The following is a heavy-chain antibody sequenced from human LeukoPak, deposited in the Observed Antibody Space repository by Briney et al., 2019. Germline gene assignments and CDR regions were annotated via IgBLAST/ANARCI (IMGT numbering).Heavy chain of an antibody. V-gene: IGHV4-39*07. J-gene: IGHJ4*02. CDR1: GGSISSSSYY. CDR3: ARVGRIAARRGYFDY. Sequence: SETLSLTCTVSGGSISSSSYYWGWIRQPPGKGLEWIGSIYHSGSTNYNLSLKSRVTISVDKSKNQFSLKLSSVTAADTAVYYCARVGRIAARRGYFDYWGQGTLVTVSS. CDR2: IYHSGST. D-gene: IGHD6-6*01.